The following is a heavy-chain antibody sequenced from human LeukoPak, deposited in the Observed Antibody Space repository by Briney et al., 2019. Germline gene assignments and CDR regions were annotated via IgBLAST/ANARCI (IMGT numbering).Heavy chain of an antibody. D-gene: IGHD5-18*01. CDR2: ISDSGDSR. V-gene: IGHV3-23*01. CDR3: AKSKMVNMNWFDP. CDR1: GFTFKNYA. J-gene: IGHJ5*02. Sequence: GGSLRLSCAASGFTFKNYAMKWVRQAPGKGLEWVSSISDSGDSRYYADSVKGRFTTSRDNSRNTLHLQMNSLRAEDTAVYFCAKSKMVNMNWFDPWGQGTLVTVSS.